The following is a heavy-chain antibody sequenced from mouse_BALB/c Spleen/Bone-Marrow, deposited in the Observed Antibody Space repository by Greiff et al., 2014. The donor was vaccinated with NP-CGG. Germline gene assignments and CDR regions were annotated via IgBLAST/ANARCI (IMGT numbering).Heavy chain of an antibody. D-gene: IGHD1-1*01. Sequence: QVQLKESGAELVRPGASVKLSCKAFGYSFTSYWMNWVKQRPGHGLEWIGMIHPSDTETRLNQRFKDKATLTVDKSSSTAYMQLNSPTSEDSAVYYCARLEGNYGSTFAYWGQGTLVTVSA. CDR2: IHPSDTET. V-gene: IGHV1-61*01. CDR1: GYSFTSYW. J-gene: IGHJ3*01. CDR3: ARLEGNYGSTFAY.